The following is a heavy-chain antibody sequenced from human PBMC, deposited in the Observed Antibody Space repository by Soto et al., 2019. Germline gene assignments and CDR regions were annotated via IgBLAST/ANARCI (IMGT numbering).Heavy chain of an antibody. J-gene: IGHJ1*01. CDR3: ARWGTTGGLDV. V-gene: IGHV3-30*19. CDR2: TSYDGSDK. Sequence: QVQLVESGGGVVQPGTSLRVSCVGSGFTFRSYVIHWVRQAPGKGLEWVALTSYDGSDKYYDDSVRGRFTISRDNSRNTVDLQMDSLSLEDTALYYCARWGTTGGLDVWSQGTLVSV. CDR1: GFTFRSYV. D-gene: IGHD3-16*01.